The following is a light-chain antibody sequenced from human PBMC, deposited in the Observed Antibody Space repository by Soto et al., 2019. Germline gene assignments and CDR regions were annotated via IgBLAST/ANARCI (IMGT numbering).Light chain of an antibody. V-gene: IGKV3-20*01. J-gene: IGKJ3*01. CDR1: QRVSSGY. CDR2: GAS. Sequence: EIVLTQSPGTLSLSPGERATLSCRASQRVSSGYLGWYQQRPGQAPRLLLYGASNRAAGIPDRFSGRGSETDFTLTISRLEPEDFAVYSCHQYGNSPPTFGPGTKVAIK. CDR3: HQYGNSPPT.